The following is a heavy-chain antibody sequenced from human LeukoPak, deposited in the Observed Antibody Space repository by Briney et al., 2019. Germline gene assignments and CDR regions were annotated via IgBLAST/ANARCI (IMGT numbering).Heavy chain of an antibody. CDR1: GYSFTSYW. D-gene: IGHD3-10*01. V-gene: IGHV5-51*01. CDR2: IYPGDSDT. Sequence: GESLKISCKGSGYSFTSYWIGWVRQMPRKGLEWMGIIYPGDSDTRYSPSFQGQVTISADKSISTAYLQWSSLKASDTAMYYCVGSSGRQGGGMDVWGQGTTVTVSS. CDR3: VGSSGRQGGGMDV. J-gene: IGHJ6*02.